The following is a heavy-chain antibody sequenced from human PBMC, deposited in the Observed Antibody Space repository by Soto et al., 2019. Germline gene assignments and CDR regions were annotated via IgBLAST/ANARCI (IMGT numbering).Heavy chain of an antibody. V-gene: IGHV4-34*01. CDR3: ARVYDFWSGYYTAGYWFDP. CDR1: GGSFSGYY. CDR2: INHSGST. Sequence: QVQLQQWGAGLLKPSETLSLTCAVYGGSFSGYYWSWIRQPPGKGLEWIGEINHSGSTNYNPSLKSRVTISVDTSKNQSSLKLSSVTAADTAVYYCARVYDFWSGYYTAGYWFDPWGQGTLVTVSS. D-gene: IGHD3-3*01. J-gene: IGHJ5*02.